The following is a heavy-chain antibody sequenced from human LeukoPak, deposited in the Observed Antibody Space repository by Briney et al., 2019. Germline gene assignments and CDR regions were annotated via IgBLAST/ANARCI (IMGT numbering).Heavy chain of an antibody. Sequence: PGGSLRLSCAASGFTFSSYEMNWVRQAPGKGLEWVSYISSSGSTIYYADSVKGRFTISRDNAKNSLYLQMNSLRAEDTAVYYCAPFTYCSGGSCPGYWGQGTLVTVSS. V-gene: IGHV3-48*03. J-gene: IGHJ4*02. CDR2: ISSSGSTI. CDR1: GFTFSSYE. D-gene: IGHD2-15*01. CDR3: APFTYCSGGSCPGY.